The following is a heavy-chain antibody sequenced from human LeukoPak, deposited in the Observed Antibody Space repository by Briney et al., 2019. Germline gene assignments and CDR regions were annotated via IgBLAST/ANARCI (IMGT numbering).Heavy chain of an antibody. CDR1: GYTFTSYY. J-gene: IGHJ5*02. D-gene: IGHD3-22*01. CDR3: ARLGRYYYDSSGYYEWFDP. CDR2: INPSGGST. Sequence: ASVEVSCKASGYTFTSYYMHWVRQAPGQGLEWMGIINPSGGSTSYAQKFQGRVTMTRDTSTSTVYMELSSLRSEDTAVYYCARLGRYYYDSSGYYEWFDPWGQGTLVTVSS. V-gene: IGHV1-46*01.